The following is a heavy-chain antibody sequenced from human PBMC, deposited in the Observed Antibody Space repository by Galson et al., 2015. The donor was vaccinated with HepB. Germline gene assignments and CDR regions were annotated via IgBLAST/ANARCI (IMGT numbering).Heavy chain of an antibody. J-gene: IGHJ4*02. V-gene: IGHV1-3*01. CDR3: ARVPVPRQQWLAFDY. Sequence: SVKVSCKASGYTFTSYAMHWVRQAPGQRLEWMGWINAGNGNTKYSQKFQGRVTITRDTSASTAYMELSSLRSEDTAVYYCARVPVPRQQWLAFDYWGQGTLVTVSS. CDR1: GYTFTSYA. CDR2: INAGNGNT. D-gene: IGHD6-19*01.